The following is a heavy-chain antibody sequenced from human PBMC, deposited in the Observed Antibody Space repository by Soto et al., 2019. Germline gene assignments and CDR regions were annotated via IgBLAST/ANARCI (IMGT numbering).Heavy chain of an antibody. CDR3: AGSDCSGYVGS. J-gene: IGHJ4*02. CDR1: GCTVSNYY. CDR2: ISSSATDG. D-gene: IGHD3-22*01. V-gene: IGHV3-11*06. Sequence: AGGSLRLSCAASGCTVSNYYRSWSRQPPAKGLEWLSYISSSATDGIYADSVKGRVTLSRDNAKNSLYLHMNSLTAEDTAVYYGAGSDCSGYVGSWGQGTLVPVSS.